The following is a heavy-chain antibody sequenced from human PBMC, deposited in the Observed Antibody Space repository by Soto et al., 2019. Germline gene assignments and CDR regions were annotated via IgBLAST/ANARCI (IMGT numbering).Heavy chain of an antibody. Sequence: QDQLVQSGAEVKKPGASVKVSCKASGYTFTRYGISWVRQAPGQGLEWMGWISAYNGNTNYAQKLQGRVTMTTDTSTSTAYMDLRSLRSDDTAVYYCSRQSDEGKWFDPWGQRTLVTVSS. CDR3: SRQSDEGKWFDP. V-gene: IGHV1-18*01. CDR2: ISAYNGNT. CDR1: GYTFTRYG. J-gene: IGHJ5*02.